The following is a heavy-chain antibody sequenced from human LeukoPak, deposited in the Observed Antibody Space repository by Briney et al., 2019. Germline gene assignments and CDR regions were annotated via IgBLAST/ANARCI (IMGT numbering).Heavy chain of an antibody. CDR3: ARDLHSGAYTFDY. V-gene: IGHV3-48*02. CDR2: ISGISTII. Sequence: GGSLKLSCAASGFTFSSYAMTWVRQAPGKGLEWVSYISGISTIIYYAGSVKGRFTISRDNAKNSLYLQMNSLRDEDTAVYYCARDLHSGAYTFDYWGQGTLVTVSS. CDR1: GFTFSSYA. J-gene: IGHJ4*02. D-gene: IGHD1-26*01.